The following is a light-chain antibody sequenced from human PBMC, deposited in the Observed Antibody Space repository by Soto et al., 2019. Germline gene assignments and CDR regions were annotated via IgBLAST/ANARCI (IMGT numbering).Light chain of an antibody. J-gene: IGKJ3*01. Sequence: EKLMTQSPATVSVSPGKRATLSCRASQSVSTNIVWYQQKPGQAPRLLIYGASNRATGIPARFSGRGSGTDYTLTITALNSENFAYYYRLHYKNRLPLFTFGPGTKVDLK. CDR1: QSVSTN. CDR2: GAS. V-gene: IGKV3-15*01. CDR3: LHYKNRLPLFT.